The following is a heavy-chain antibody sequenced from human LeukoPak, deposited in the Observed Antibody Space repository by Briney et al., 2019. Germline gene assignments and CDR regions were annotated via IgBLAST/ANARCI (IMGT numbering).Heavy chain of an antibody. V-gene: IGHV1-46*01. CDR3: ARGAYDSSGHDAFDI. J-gene: IGHJ3*02. D-gene: IGHD3-22*01. Sequence: ASVKVSCKASGYTFTSYYMHRVRQAPGQGLEWMGIINPSGGSTSYAQKFQGRVTMTRDMSTSTVYMELSSLRSEDTAVYYCARGAYDSSGHDAFDIWGQGTMVTVSS. CDR1: GYTFTSYY. CDR2: INPSGGST.